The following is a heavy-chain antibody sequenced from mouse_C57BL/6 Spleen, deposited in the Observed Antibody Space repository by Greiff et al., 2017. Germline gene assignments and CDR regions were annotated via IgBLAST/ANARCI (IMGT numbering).Heavy chain of an antibody. CDR3: ARKPDDFDY. CDR2: IDPSDSYT. J-gene: IGHJ2*01. Sequence: QVQLQQPGAELVKPGASVKLSCKASGYTFTSYWMQWVKQRPGQGLEWIGEIDPSDSYTNSNQKFKGKATLTVDTSASTAYMQLSSLTSEDSAVYYCARKPDDFDYWGQGTTLTVSS. CDR1: GYTFTSYW. V-gene: IGHV1-50*01.